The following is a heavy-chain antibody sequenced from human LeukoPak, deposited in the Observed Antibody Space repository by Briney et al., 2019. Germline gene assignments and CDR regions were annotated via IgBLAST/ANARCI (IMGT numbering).Heavy chain of an antibody. D-gene: IGHD1-1*01. V-gene: IGHV3-23*01. Sequence: GGSLRLSCAASGFTFNNYAVSWVRQAPGRGLEWVSGISASDTKTYYADSVKGRFTISRGNSRNTFYLQMTSLRVEDTAVYYCSKDPVQHGNGLYWFDPWGQGTVVTVSS. CDR3: SKDPVQHGNGLYWFDP. J-gene: IGHJ5*02. CDR2: ISASDTKT. CDR1: GFTFNNYA.